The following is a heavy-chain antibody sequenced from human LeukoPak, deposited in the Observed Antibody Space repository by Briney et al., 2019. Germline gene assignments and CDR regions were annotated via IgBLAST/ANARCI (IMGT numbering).Heavy chain of an antibody. D-gene: IGHD3-9*01. Sequence: GRSLRLSCAASGFTLSSYAMHWVRQAPGKGLEWVSGINWNGGSTGYADSVKGRFTISRDNAKNSLYLQMNSLRAEDTALYHCARTSDILTGYSYAFDIWGQGTMVTVSS. CDR1: GFTLSSYA. CDR3: ARTSDILTGYSYAFDI. CDR2: INWNGGST. V-gene: IGHV3-20*01. J-gene: IGHJ3*02.